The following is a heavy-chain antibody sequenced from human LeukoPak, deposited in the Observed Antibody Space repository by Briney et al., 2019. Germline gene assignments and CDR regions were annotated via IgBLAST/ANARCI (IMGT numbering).Heavy chain of an antibody. J-gene: IGHJ5*02. CDR2: IYYSGST. CDR3: ASGGGSYYGGWFDP. D-gene: IGHD1-26*01. V-gene: IGHV4-39*01. Sequence: SETLSLTCTVSGGSISSSSYYWGWIRQPPGQGLEWIGSIYYSGSTYYNPSLKSRVTISVDTSKNQFSLKLSSVTAADTAVYYCASGGGSYYGGWFDPWGQGTLVTVSS. CDR1: GGSISSSSYY.